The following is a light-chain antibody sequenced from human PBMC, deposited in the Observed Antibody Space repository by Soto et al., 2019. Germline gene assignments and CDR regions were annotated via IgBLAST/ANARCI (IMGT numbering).Light chain of an antibody. V-gene: IGKV3-15*01. J-gene: IGKJ5*01. CDR3: QQYNHWPPIT. CDR2: GAS. CDR1: QSVGGH. Sequence: EIGVSQSPATLSVSKGERATLSCRASQSVGGHVAWYQQRPGQPPRLLIYGASTRATNVSARFSGSGSGTEFTLTISSLQSADFALYYCQQYNHWPPITFGPGTRLDIK.